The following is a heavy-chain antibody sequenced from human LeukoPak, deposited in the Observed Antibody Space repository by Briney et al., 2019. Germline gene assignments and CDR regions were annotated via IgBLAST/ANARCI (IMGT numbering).Heavy chain of an antibody. V-gene: IGHV3-23*01. CDR2: TAGSGISK. CDR3: ARLPTFYYESSGYHYDY. Sequence: PGGSLRLSCFASGFTFNNYAMSWVRRAPGRGLEWASSTAGSGISKDYAASVKGRFTISKDKSKNTLYLQMDNLRAEDTGVYFCARLPTFYYESSGYHYDYWGQGTLVTVSS. J-gene: IGHJ4*02. CDR1: GFTFNNYA. D-gene: IGHD3-22*01.